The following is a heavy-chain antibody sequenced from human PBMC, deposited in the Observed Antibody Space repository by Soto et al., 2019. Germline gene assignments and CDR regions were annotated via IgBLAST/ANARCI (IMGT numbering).Heavy chain of an antibody. J-gene: IGHJ4*02. V-gene: IGHV2-26*01. CDR3: ARIGFPYCSGGSCYGYYFDY. D-gene: IGHD2-15*01. CDR2: IFSNDEK. CDR1: GFSLSNARMG. Sequence: QVTLKESGPVLVKPTETLTLTCTVSGFSLSNARMGVSWIRQPPGKALEWLAHIFSNDEKSYSTSLKSRLTISKDTSKSQVVLTMTNMDPVDTATYYCARIGFPYCSGGSCYGYYFDYWGQGTLVTVSS.